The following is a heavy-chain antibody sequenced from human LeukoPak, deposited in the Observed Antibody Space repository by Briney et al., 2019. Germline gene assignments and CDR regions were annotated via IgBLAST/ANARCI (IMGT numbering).Heavy chain of an antibody. V-gene: IGHV3-21*01. J-gene: IGHJ4*02. D-gene: IGHD1-26*01. CDR1: GFTFSSYT. CDR3: ARGWSRLNSGSYYLTLPAQPPFDY. Sequence: PGGSLRLSCPASGFTFSSYTMNWVRQAPGKGLEWVSSISSSSSYIYYADSVKGRFTISRDNAKNSLYLQMNSLRAEDTAVYYCARGWSRLNSGSYYLTLPAQPPFDYWGQGTLVTVSS. CDR2: ISSSSSYI.